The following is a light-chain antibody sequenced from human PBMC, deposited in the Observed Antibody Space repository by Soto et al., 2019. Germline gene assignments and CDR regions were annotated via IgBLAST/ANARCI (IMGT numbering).Light chain of an antibody. CDR1: SSDVGGYNY. CDR3: ISYTGKSASYV. V-gene: IGLV2-14*01. J-gene: IGLJ1*01. CDR2: EVT. Sequence: QSALAQPASVSGSPGQSITTSCTGTSSDVGGYNYVAWYQQHPGKAPKLIIYEVTNRPSGVSYRFSASKSGNTASLTISGLQSEDEADYYCISYTGKSASYVFGTGTKLTVL.